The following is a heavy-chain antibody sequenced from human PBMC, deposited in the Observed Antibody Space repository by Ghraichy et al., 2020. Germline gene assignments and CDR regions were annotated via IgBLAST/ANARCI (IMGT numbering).Heavy chain of an antibody. CDR1: GFTFDDYA. V-gene: IGHV3-9*01. D-gene: IGHD3-22*01. J-gene: IGHJ4*02. Sequence: SLRLSCAASGFTFDDYAMHWVRQAPGKGLEWVSGISWNSGSIGYADSVKGRFTISRDNAKNSLYLQMNSLRAEDTALYYCAKGRSGYYSGFDCWGQGNLVTVSS. CDR3: AKGRSGYYSGFDC. CDR2: ISWNSGSI.